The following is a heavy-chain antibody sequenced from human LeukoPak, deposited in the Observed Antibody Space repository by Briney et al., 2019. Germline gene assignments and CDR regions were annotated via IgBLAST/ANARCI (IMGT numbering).Heavy chain of an antibody. CDR2: IYTSGST. V-gene: IGHV4-4*07. Sequence: SETLSLTCTVSGGSISSYYWSWIRQPAGKGLGWNGRIYTSGSTNYNPSLKSRVTMSVDTSKNQFSLKLSSVTAADTAVYYCAREYYDSSGMDYWGQGTLVTVSS. J-gene: IGHJ4*02. CDR1: GGSISSYY. D-gene: IGHD3-22*01. CDR3: AREYYDSSGMDY.